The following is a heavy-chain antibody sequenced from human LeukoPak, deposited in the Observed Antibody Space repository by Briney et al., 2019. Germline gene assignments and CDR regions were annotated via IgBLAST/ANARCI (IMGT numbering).Heavy chain of an antibody. V-gene: IGHV4-30-2*01. J-gene: IGHJ4*02. D-gene: IGHD3-22*01. Sequence: SETLSLTCAVSGGSISSGGCSWSWLRQPPGKGLEWIGYIYHSGSTYYNPSLKSRVTISVDRSKNQFSLKLSSVTAADTAVYYCARGRGRHYDSSGYYYFDYWGQGTLVTISS. CDR1: GGSISSGGCS. CDR2: IYHSGST. CDR3: ARGRGRHYDSSGYYYFDY.